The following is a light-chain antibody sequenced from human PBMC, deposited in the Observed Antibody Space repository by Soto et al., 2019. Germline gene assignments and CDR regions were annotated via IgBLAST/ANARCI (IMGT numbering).Light chain of an antibody. CDR3: QQYDSSSGLT. V-gene: IGKV1-5*03. CDR1: QSISDW. CDR2: TAS. Sequence: DIQMTQSPSTLSASVGDRVTITCRASQSISDWLAWYQQKPGKAPTLLIYTASNLNSGVPSRFSGSRSGTEFTRTISSLQPDYFATYYCQQYDSSSGLTFGGGTKVEIK. J-gene: IGKJ4*01.